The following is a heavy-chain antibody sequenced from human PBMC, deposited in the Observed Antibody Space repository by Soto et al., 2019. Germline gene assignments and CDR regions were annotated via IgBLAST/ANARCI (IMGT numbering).Heavy chain of an antibody. CDR3: AKDVVVVITHIFDP. CDR1: GFTFNSYA. CDR2: ISGSGGST. Sequence: GGSMRLSCAASGFTFNSYAMSWVRQDPGKGLEWVSAISGSGGSTYYADSVKGRFTISRDNSKNTLYLQMNSLRAEDTAVYYCAKDVVVVITHIFDPWGQGTLVTVSS. V-gene: IGHV3-23*01. D-gene: IGHD3-22*01. J-gene: IGHJ5*02.